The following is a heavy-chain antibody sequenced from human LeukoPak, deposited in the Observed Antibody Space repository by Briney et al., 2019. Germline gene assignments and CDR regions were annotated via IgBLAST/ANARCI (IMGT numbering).Heavy chain of an antibody. V-gene: IGHV4-61*01. Sequence: PSETLSLTCTVSGVSVSSRSYYWSWIRQPPGKGLEWIGYMYYSGSTSYNPSLKSRVTMSVDTSKNQFSLKLSSVTAADTAVYYCATIRDTAHRYWYFDLWGRGTLVIVSS. CDR3: ATIRDTAHRYWYFDL. CDR1: GVSVSSRSYY. D-gene: IGHD5-18*01. CDR2: MYYSGST. J-gene: IGHJ2*01.